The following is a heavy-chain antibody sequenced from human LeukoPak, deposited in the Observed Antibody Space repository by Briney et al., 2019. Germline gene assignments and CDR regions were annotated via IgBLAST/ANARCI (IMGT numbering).Heavy chain of an antibody. Sequence: ASVKVSCRASGFTFSSYAVSWVRQAPGKGLEWVSAISGSGGSTYYADSVKGRFTISRDNSKNTLYLQMNSLRAEDTAVYYCAKEDHYVDTAMVTFDYWGQGTLVTVSS. CDR1: GFTFSSYA. V-gene: IGHV3-23*01. CDR3: AKEDHYVDTAMVTFDY. CDR2: ISGSGGST. D-gene: IGHD5-18*01. J-gene: IGHJ4*02.